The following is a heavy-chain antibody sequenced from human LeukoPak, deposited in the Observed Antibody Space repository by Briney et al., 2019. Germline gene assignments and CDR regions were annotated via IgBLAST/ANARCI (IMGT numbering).Heavy chain of an antibody. CDR3: AKDTDYYYYYGMDV. CDR2: ISGSGGST. Sequence: GGSLRLSCAASGFTFSTYAMIWVRQAPGKGLEWVSAISGSGGSTYYADSVKGRFTISRDNSKNTLYLQMNSLRAEDTAVYYCAKDTDYYYYYGMDVWGQGTTVTVSS. D-gene: IGHD4-11*01. J-gene: IGHJ6*02. V-gene: IGHV3-23*01. CDR1: GFTFSTYA.